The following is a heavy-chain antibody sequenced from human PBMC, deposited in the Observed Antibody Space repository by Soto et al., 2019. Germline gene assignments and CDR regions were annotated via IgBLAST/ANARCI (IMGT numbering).Heavy chain of an antibody. J-gene: IGHJ4*02. CDR3: ARGVDYFDY. Sequence: QVQLVESGGGVVQPGRSLRLSCAASGFTFNRYGMHWVRQAPGKGLEWVAVIWYDGSSEYYADSVKGRFTISIDNSKNTLFLQMNSLRAEDTAVYYCARGVDYFDYWGQGTLVTVSS. V-gene: IGHV3-33*01. CDR1: GFTFNRYG. CDR2: IWYDGSSE.